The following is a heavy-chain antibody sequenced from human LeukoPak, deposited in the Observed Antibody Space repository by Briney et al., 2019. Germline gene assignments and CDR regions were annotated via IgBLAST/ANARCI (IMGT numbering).Heavy chain of an antibody. D-gene: IGHD6-19*01. V-gene: IGHV3-33*01. CDR3: ARDLDERIAVAGTYFDY. J-gene: IGHJ4*02. CDR1: GFTFSSYG. Sequence: PGGSLRLSCAASGFTFSSYGMHWVRQAPGKGLEWVAVIWYDGSNKYYADSVKGRFTISRDNSKNTLYLQMNSLRAEDTAVYYCARDLDERIAVAGTYFDYWGQGTLVTVSS. CDR2: IWYDGSNK.